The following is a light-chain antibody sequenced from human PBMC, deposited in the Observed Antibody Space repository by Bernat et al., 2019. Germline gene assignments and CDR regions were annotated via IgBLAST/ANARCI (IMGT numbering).Light chain of an antibody. CDR2: NNN. CDR1: SSNIGTNT. CDR3: SAWDDSLTSRV. J-gene: IGLJ1*01. V-gene: IGLV1-44*01. Sequence: QSVLTQPPSASGTPGQRVTISCSGRSSNIGTNTVNWYQQLPGTAPKLLMYNNNQRPSGVPDRFSGSKSGTSASLAISGLQSEGEADYYCSAWDDSLTSRVFGTGTKVTVL.